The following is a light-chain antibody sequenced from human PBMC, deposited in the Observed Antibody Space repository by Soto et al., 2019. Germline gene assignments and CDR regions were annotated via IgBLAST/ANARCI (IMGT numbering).Light chain of an antibody. J-gene: IGKJ2*01. V-gene: IGKV3-15*01. CDR1: QSVSSN. Sequence: EIVMTQSPATLSVSPGERATLSCRASQSVSSNLAWYQQKPGQAPRLLIYGASTRATGIPARLSGSGSGTEFTLTISSLPSEDFAVYYCQQYNNWPPYTFGQGTKLEIK. CDR3: QQYNNWPPYT. CDR2: GAS.